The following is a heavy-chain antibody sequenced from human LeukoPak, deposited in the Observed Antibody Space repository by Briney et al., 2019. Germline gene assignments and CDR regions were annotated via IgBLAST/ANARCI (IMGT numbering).Heavy chain of an antibody. CDR1: GGSISSYY. Sequence: SETLSLTCTVSGGSISSYYWSWIRQPAGKGLEWIGRIYTGGSANYNPSLKSRVTMSVDTSKNQFSLKLSSVTAADTAVYYCTQYSSSASLLLWGQGTLVTVSS. D-gene: IGHD6-13*01. V-gene: IGHV4-4*07. J-gene: IGHJ4*02. CDR2: IYTGGSA. CDR3: TQYSSSASLLL.